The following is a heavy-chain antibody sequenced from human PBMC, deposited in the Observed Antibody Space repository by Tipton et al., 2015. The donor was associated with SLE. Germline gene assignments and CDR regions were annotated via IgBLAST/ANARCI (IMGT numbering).Heavy chain of an antibody. Sequence: GLVKPSETLSLTCTVSRYSISSGYFWGWIRQPPGKGLEWIGTMSHSGDTYYNPSLESRVTMSMDTSKNQFSLELASVTAADTAVYYCARGGAFWSGPTSYYYFFYYMDVWGKGTTVTVSS. D-gene: IGHD3-3*01. J-gene: IGHJ6*03. CDR3: ARGGAFWSGPTSYYYFFYYMDV. CDR2: MSHSGDT. V-gene: IGHV4-38-2*02. CDR1: RYSISSGYF.